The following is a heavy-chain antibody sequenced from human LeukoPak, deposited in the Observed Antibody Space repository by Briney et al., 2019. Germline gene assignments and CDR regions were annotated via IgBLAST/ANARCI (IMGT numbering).Heavy chain of an antibody. Sequence: GGSLRLSCAASGFTFSSHAMSWVRQAPGKGLEWVSAISGSGDSTYYADSVKGRFTISRDNSKDTLYLQMSSLRAEDTAVYYCAITIAVAGTGGFFDYWGQGTLVTVSS. CDR1: GFTFSSHA. J-gene: IGHJ4*02. CDR3: AITIAVAGTGGFFDY. CDR2: ISGSGDST. V-gene: IGHV3-23*01. D-gene: IGHD6-19*01.